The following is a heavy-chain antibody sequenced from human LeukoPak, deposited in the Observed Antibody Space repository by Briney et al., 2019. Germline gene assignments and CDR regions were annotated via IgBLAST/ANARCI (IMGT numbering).Heavy chain of an antibody. CDR3: ARAPAAAGTIDY. Sequence: SETLSLTCTVSGGSISSYYWTWIRQPPGKRLEWVGEINHSGSTNYNPSLKSRVAISVDTSKNEFSLKLTSVTAADTAVYYCARAPAAAGTIDYWGQGTLVTVSS. CDR1: GGSISSYY. V-gene: IGHV4-34*01. D-gene: IGHD6-13*01. CDR2: INHSGST. J-gene: IGHJ4*02.